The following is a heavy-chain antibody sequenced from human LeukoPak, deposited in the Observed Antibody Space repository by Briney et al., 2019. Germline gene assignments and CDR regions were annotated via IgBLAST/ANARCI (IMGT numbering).Heavy chain of an antibody. V-gene: IGHV3-7*05. CDR3: GRGASYSIDY. CDR1: GFTFSSYW. D-gene: IGHD4/OR15-4a*01. J-gene: IGHJ4*02. CDR2: MNHDGSEK. Sequence: PGGPLRLSCAASGFTFSSYWMNWVRQAPGKALEWVANMNHDGSEKHYVDSVKGRFTISRDNAKNSLYLQMDSLRVEDTAVYYCGRGASYSIDYWGQGTLVTASS.